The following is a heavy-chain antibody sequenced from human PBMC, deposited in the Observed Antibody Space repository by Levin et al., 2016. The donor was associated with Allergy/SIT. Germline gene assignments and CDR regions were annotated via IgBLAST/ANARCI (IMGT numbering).Heavy chain of an antibody. D-gene: IGHD3-22*01. Sequence: SETLSLTCTVSGGSISSGGYYWSWIRQPPGKGLEWIGEINRSGGTNYNPSLKSRVTISVDTSKNQFSLKLSSLTAADTAIYYCARRITVKYYMDVWGKGTTVTVSS. V-gene: IGHV4-39*07. CDR2: INRSGGT. J-gene: IGHJ6*03. CDR3: ARRITVKYYMDV. CDR1: GGSISSGGYY.